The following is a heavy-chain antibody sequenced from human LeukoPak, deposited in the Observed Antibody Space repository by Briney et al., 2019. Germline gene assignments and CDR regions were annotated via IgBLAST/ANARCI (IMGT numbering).Heavy chain of an antibody. Sequence: PSETLSLTCTVSGGSISSSSYYWGWIRQPPGKGLEWIGSIYYSGNTYYNPSLKSRVTISVDTSKNQFSLKLSSVTAADTAVYYCVRLYGDYVANDYWGQGTLVTVSS. J-gene: IGHJ4*02. CDR1: GGSISSSSYY. D-gene: IGHD4-17*01. CDR2: IYYSGNT. CDR3: VRLYGDYVANDY. V-gene: IGHV4-39*01.